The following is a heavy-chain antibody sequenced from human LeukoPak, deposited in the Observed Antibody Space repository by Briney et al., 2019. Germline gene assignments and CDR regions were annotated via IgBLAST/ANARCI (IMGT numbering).Heavy chain of an antibody. Sequence: SETLSLTCTVSGGSISSSSYYWGWIRQPPGKGLEWIGSIYHSGSTYYNPSLKSRVTISVDRSKNQFSLKLSSVTAADTAVYYCARVRLGGEGGYFDYWGQGTLVTVSS. CDR2: IYHSGST. V-gene: IGHV4-39*07. D-gene: IGHD6-25*01. J-gene: IGHJ4*02. CDR1: GGSISSSSYY. CDR3: ARVRLGGEGGYFDY.